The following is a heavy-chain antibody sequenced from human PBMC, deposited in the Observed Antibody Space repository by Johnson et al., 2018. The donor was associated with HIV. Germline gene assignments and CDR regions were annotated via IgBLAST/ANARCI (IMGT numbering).Heavy chain of an antibody. CDR3: ARDRARWSSGWYNDAFDI. V-gene: IGHV3-30-3*01. CDR1: AFSFCNYP. J-gene: IGHJ3*02. D-gene: IGHD6-19*01. CDR2: ISYDGANK. Sequence: QVQLVESGGGLVQPGRSLRLSCSASAFSFCNYPMHWVRQAPGKGLEWVAVISYDGANKYYADSVKGRFTISRDNSKNTLYLQMTSLRVEDTALYYCARDRARWSSGWYNDAFDIWGQGTMVTVSS.